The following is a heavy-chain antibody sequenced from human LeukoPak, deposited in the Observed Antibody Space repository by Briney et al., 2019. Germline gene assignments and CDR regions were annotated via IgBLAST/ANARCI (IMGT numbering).Heavy chain of an antibody. V-gene: IGHV2-5*01. Sequence: ESGPTLVKPTQTLTLTCTFSGFSLSTSGVGVGWIRQPPGKALEWLALIYWNDDKRYSPSLKSRLTITKDTSKNHVVLTMTNMDPVDTATYYCAQTGIAAAGTKFDYWGQGTLVTVSS. CDR2: IYWNDDK. D-gene: IGHD6-13*01. J-gene: IGHJ4*02. CDR3: AQTGIAAAGTKFDY. CDR1: GFSLSTSGVG.